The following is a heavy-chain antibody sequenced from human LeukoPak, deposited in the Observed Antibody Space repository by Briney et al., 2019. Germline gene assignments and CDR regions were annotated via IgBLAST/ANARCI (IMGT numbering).Heavy chain of an antibody. CDR2: INHREYT. Sequence: PSETLSLTCAVYTDSFNDYFWSWIRQSPGKGLEWIGEINHREYTNYNPSLGSRVTISVDTAKKQFSLKLGSVTAADTAVYYCARGYYYMDVWDKGAAVTVSS. J-gene: IGHJ6*03. CDR1: TDSFNDYF. V-gene: IGHV4-34*01. CDR3: ARGYYYMDV.